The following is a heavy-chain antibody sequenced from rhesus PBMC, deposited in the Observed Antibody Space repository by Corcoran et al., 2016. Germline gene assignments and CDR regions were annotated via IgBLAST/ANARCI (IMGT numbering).Heavy chain of an antibody. CDR3: ARRPYYYYGLDS. CDR2: IYGSSGST. V-gene: IGHV4-76*01. Sequence: QVQLQESGPGVVKPSETLSLTCAVSGGSVSSGYDWSWIRQSPGKGLEWIGFIYGSSGSTNYNPSLKTRVTISKDASKNQFSLQLNSVTAADTAVYYCARRPYYYYGLDSWGQGVVVTISS. CDR1: GGSVSSGYD. J-gene: IGHJ6*01. D-gene: IGHD2-2*01.